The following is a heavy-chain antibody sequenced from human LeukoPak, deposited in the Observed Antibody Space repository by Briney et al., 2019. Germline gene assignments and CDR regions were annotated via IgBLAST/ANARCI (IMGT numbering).Heavy chain of an antibody. D-gene: IGHD2-15*01. Sequence: GSLRLSCAASGFTFSDYYMSWIRQAPGTGLEWVSYIDSSSTTIYYADSVKGRFTISRDNAKNSLYLQMNSMRDEDTAVYYCARDRAAPTWYFDLWGRGTLVTVSS. CDR3: ARDRAAPTWYFDL. CDR1: GFTFSDYY. J-gene: IGHJ2*01. CDR2: IDSSSTTI. V-gene: IGHV3-11*04.